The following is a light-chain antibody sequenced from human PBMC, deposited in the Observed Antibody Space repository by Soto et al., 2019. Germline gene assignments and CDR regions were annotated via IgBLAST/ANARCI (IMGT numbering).Light chain of an antibody. J-gene: IGKJ4*01. Sequence: EIVLTQSPATLSLSPGERATLSCRASQSVSSYLAWYQQKPGQAPRLLIYDASNRATGIPARFSGSGSGTAVTLTISSLEPEDFAVYYCQQRSNWPPFTFGGGTKVEIK. CDR3: QQRSNWPPFT. CDR2: DAS. CDR1: QSVSSY. V-gene: IGKV3-11*01.